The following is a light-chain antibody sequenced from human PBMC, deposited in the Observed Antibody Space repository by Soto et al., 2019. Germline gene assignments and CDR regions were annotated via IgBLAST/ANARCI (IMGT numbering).Light chain of an antibody. Sequence: DIQMTQSPSTLSASVGDRDTITCRASQSISSWLAWYQQKPGKAPKLLIYDASSLESGVPSRFSGSGSGTEFTLTISSLQPDDFATYYCQQYNSYSSYTFGQGTK. CDR2: DAS. CDR1: QSISSW. J-gene: IGKJ2*01. CDR3: QQYNSYSSYT. V-gene: IGKV1-5*01.